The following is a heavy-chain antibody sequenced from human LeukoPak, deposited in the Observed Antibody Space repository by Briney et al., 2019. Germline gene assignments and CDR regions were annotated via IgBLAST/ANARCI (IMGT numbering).Heavy chain of an antibody. CDR3: ARDNVGTAPFDL. Sequence: GASVKVSCKASGYTFTSYGISWVRQPPAQGLEWMGWISSYNGNTNYAHKLQGRGTITTDTSTSTAYMELRSLRSDDTAVYYCARDNVGTAPFDLWGGGTLVTVSS. J-gene: IGHJ2*01. CDR2: ISSYNGNT. D-gene: IGHD4-23*01. CDR1: GYTFTSYG. V-gene: IGHV1-18*01.